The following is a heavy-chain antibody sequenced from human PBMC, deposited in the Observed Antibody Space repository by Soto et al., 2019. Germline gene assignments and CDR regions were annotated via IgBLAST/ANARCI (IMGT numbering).Heavy chain of an antibody. CDR1: GFTFSSYG. CDR3: AKNLWLNRPVFDY. V-gene: IGHV3-30*18. J-gene: IGHJ4*02. Sequence: QVQLVESGGGVVQPGRSLRLSCAASGFTFSSYGMHWVRQAPGKGLEWVAVISYDGSNKYYADSVKGRFTISRDNSKNTLYLQMNSLRAEDTAVYYCAKNLWLNRPVFDYWGQGTLVTVSS. CDR2: ISYDGSNK. D-gene: IGHD5-12*01.